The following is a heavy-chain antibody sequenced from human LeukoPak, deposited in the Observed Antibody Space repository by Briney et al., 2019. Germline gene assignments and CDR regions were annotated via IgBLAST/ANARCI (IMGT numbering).Heavy chain of an antibody. D-gene: IGHD2-2*01. V-gene: IGHV3-20*04. J-gene: IGHJ4*02. CDR1: GFAFDDHG. CDR3: ARAPITSPFYFGY. Sequence: PGGTLRLSCTTSGFAFDDHGMSWIRQGPGKGLERVSGINWNGGSTGYADPLRGRFTISRDNAKNSLYLQMDSLRAEDTALYYCARAPITSPFYFGYWGQGTLVTVSS. CDR2: INWNGGST.